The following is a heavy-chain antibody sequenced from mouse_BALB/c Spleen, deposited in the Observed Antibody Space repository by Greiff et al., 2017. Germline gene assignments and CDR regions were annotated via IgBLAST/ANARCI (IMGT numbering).Heavy chain of an antibody. CDR1: GFTFSSYG. CDR3: VKRDDNYAMDY. CDR2: ISSGGSYT. D-gene: IGHD2-3*01. Sequence: EVKLVESGGDLVKPGGSLKLSCAASGFTFSSYGMSWVRQTPDKRLEWVATISSGGSYTYYPDSVKGRFTISRANAKKTLYLQMSSLKSEDTAVCYCVKRDDNYAMDYWGQGTSVTVSS. V-gene: IGHV5-6*02. J-gene: IGHJ4*01.